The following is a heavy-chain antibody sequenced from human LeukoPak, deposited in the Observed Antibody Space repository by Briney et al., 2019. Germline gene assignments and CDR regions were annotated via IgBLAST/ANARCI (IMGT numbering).Heavy chain of an antibody. D-gene: IGHD5-24*01. CDR1: GYTLSNSA. CDR3: ARDSGEMATTSSYLFDY. V-gene: IGHV1-3*01. CDR2: INGGNGDT. J-gene: IGHJ4*02. Sequence: ASVKVSCKASGYTLSNSAIHWVRQAPGQRLEWMGWINGGNGDTKSSQKFQDRVTITRDTSASTAYMELSSLRSEDTAVYYCARDSGEMATTSSYLFDYWGQGTLVTVSS.